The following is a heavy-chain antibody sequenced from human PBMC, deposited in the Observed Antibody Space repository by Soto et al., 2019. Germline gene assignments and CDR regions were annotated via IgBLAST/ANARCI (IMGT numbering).Heavy chain of an antibody. Sequence: GGSLRLSCAASGFTFSSYDMNLVRQAPGNGLEWVSSVSASGSITSYADSARGRFTISRDNAKNTVFLQMTGLRAQDTAVYFCAKGDCSGRRCYRGCDYWGHGTLVPVSS. D-gene: IGHD2-15*01. CDR3: AKGDCSGRRCYRGCDY. CDR1: GFTFSSYD. CDR2: VSASGSIT. J-gene: IGHJ4*01. V-gene: IGHV3-23*01.